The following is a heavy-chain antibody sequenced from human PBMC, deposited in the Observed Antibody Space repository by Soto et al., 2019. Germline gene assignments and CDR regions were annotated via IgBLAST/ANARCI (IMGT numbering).Heavy chain of an antibody. CDR3: AHRHFIKVAYFDY. Sequence: QITLKESGPTLVKPTQTLTLACTVSGFSLSTNGVGVGWIRQPPGKALEWLAIVYWNDDKRYSPSLESRLTIARDTSKNQVVHTMTNMDPVDTATYYCAHRHFIKVAYFDYWGQGTLVTVSS. J-gene: IGHJ4*02. V-gene: IGHV2-5*01. CDR1: GFSLSTNGVG. CDR2: VYWNDDK. D-gene: IGHD3-10*01.